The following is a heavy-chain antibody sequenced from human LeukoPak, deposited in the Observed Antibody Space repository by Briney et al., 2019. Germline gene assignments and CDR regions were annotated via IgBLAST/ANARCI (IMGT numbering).Heavy chain of an antibody. CDR1: GYTFTSYG. V-gene: IGHV1-18*01. Sequence: ASVKVSCKASGYTFTSYGISWVRQAPGQGLEWMGWISAYNGNTNYAQKLQGRVTMTTDTSTSTAYMELRSLRSDDTAVYYCARAIHCSSTSCYSYYYYMDVWGKGTTVTVSS. CDR3: ARAIHCSSTSCYSYYYYMDV. CDR2: ISAYNGNT. J-gene: IGHJ6*03. D-gene: IGHD2-2*01.